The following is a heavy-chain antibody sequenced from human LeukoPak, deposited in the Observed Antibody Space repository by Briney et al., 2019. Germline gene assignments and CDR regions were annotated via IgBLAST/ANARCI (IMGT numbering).Heavy chain of an antibody. J-gene: IGHJ4*02. CDR2: ISGGGGST. CDR1: GFTFSSYA. D-gene: IGHD3-22*01. V-gene: IGHV3-23*01. CDR3: AKGRNYYDSSSFPYYFDY. Sequence: GGSLRLSCAASGFTFSSYAMNWVRQAPGKGLEWVSAISGGGGSTYYADSVKGRFTISRDNSKNTLYPQMNSLRAEDTAVYYCAKGRNYYDSSSFPYYFDYWGQGTLVTVSS.